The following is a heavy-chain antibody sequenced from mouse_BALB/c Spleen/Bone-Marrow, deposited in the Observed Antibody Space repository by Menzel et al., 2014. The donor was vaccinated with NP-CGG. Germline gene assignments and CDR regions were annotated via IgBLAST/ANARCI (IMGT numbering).Heavy chain of an antibody. V-gene: IGHV5-6*02. CDR3: TRRPLQANSYFDC. CDR1: GFTFSSYG. D-gene: IGHD3-2*02. Sequence: EVKLVESGGDLVKPGGSLKLSCVASGFTFSSYGMSWVRQTPDKRLEWVATISSGGSSTYYPASVKGRFTISRDNAKRTLYLQMSSLNSEDTAMYYCTRRPLQANSYFDCWGQGTTLTVSS. J-gene: IGHJ2*01. CDR2: ISSGGSST.